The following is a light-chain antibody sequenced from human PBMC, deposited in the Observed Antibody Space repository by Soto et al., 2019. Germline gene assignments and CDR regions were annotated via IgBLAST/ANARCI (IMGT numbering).Light chain of an antibody. J-gene: IGKJ1*01. CDR1: HSISSW. CDR3: QQYNSLSLT. Sequence: DIQMTQSPSTLSASVGDRVTITCRASHSISSWLAWYQQKPGKAPKLLIYQASTLESGVSSRFSGGRSGTEFTLTISTLQPDDFATYYCQQYNSLSLTFGRGTKVEIK. CDR2: QAS. V-gene: IGKV1-5*03.